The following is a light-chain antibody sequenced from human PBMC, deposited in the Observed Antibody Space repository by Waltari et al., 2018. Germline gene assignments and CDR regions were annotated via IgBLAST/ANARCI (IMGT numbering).Light chain of an antibody. CDR3: QHYVRLPVT. J-gene: IGKJ1*01. CDR2: GAS. CDR1: QSVDRT. V-gene: IGKV3-20*01. Sequence: EIVLTQSGGILSLSAGERANHSCRTSQSVDRTLALYQQKPGQAPRLLIYGASIRATGIPDRCSCSGSGTDFSLTISRLEPEDFAVYYCQHYVRLPVTFGQGTKWEIK.